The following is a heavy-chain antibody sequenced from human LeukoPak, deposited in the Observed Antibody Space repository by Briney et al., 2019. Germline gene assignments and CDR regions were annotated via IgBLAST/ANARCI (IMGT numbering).Heavy chain of an antibody. D-gene: IGHD1-1*01. CDR2: VDHTAST. CDR1: DDSITMYY. CDR3: ARGRVSSSTWYSTYYYYFYMDV. V-gene: IGHV4-59*01. Sequence: PSETLSLTCSVSDDSITMYYWTSTRQPPGKGLEWIGYVDHTASTNFNPSLNGRVSISRDTTNNLFSLRLRSVTAADTAVYFCARGRVSSSTWYSTYYYYFYMDVWGKGTTVTVSS. J-gene: IGHJ6*03.